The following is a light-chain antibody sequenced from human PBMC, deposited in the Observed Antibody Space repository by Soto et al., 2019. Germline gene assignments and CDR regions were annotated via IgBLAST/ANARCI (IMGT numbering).Light chain of an antibody. J-gene: IGKJ2*01. CDR2: DAS. CDR1: QTIVVN. V-gene: IGKV1-39*01. CDR3: QQSYTTVYT. Sequence: IQMTRAPSSLSSSVGDRVTITCRASQTIVVNLNWYRQKPGKAPTLLIYDASTLQSGVPSRFSGLGSGTDFALTITSLQPDDSATYYCQQSYTTVYTFGQGTKGDIK.